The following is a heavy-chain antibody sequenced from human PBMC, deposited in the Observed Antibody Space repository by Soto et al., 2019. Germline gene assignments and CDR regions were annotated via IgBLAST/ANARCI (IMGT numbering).Heavy chain of an antibody. V-gene: IGHV1-69*12. CDR2: IIPIFGTA. Sequence: QVQLVQSGAEVKKPGSSVKVSCKASGGTFSSYAISWVRQAPGQGLEWLGGIIPIFGTANYAQKFQVRFTITADDSTSTAYMELSSLSSDDTAVYYCARDGSLQANWFDPWGQGTLVTVSS. CDR3: ARDGSLQANWFDP. J-gene: IGHJ5*02. D-gene: IGHD3-10*01. CDR1: GGTFSSYA.